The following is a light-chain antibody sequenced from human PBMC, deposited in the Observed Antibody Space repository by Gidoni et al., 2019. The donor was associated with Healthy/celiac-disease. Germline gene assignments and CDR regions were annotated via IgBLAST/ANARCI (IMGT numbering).Light chain of an antibody. CDR3: LQHNSFPYT. V-gene: IGKV1-17*03. J-gene: IGKJ2*01. CDR1: QGIRNS. CDR2: AAT. Sequence: IQTTPSPSAMYASVGDRVTLTCRASQGIRNSLNWFQQKPGKVPKRLIYAATSLQSGVPSRFSGSGAGTEFTLTISSLQPEDFATYYCLQHNSFPYTFGQGTKLEIK.